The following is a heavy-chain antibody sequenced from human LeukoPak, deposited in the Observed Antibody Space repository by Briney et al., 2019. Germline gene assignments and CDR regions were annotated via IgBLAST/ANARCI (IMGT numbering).Heavy chain of an antibody. CDR2: INPSGGST. CDR3: ARAGPYYYDSSGFGYFDY. Sequence: EASVKVSCKASGYTFTSYYMHWVRQAPGQGLEWMGIINPSGGSTNYAQKFQGRVTITADKSTSTAYMELSSLRSEDTAVYYCARAGPYYYDSSGFGYFDYWGQGTLVTVSS. V-gene: IGHV1-46*01. D-gene: IGHD3-22*01. J-gene: IGHJ4*02. CDR1: GYTFTSYY.